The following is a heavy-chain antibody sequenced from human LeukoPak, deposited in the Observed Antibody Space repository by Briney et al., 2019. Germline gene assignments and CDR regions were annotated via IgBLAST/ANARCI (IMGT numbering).Heavy chain of an antibody. J-gene: IGHJ4*02. Sequence: ESLRISCQGSGYSFTSYWISWVRQMPGKGLERMGRIDPSDSYTNYSPSFQGHVTISADKSISTAYLQWSSLKASDTAMYYCARADSSGWYFFDYWGQETLGTVSS. V-gene: IGHV5-10-1*01. D-gene: IGHD6-19*01. CDR2: IDPSDSYT. CDR1: GYSFTSYW. CDR3: ARADSSGWYFFDY.